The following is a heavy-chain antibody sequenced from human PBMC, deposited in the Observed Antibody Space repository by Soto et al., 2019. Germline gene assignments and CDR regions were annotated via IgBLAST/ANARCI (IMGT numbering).Heavy chain of an antibody. CDR2: ISYDGSNK. J-gene: IGHJ4*02. Sequence: QVQLVESGGGVVQPGRSLRLSCAASGFTFSSYAMHWVRQAPGKGLEWVAVISYDGSNKYYADSVKGRFTISRDNSKNTLYLQMNSLRAEDTAVYYCARGDGSGTYPSHYSSGWFVVTAVFDYWGQGTLVTVSS. CDR1: GFTFSSYA. V-gene: IGHV3-30-3*01. CDR3: ARGDGSGTYPSHYSSGWFVVTAVFDY. D-gene: IGHD6-19*01.